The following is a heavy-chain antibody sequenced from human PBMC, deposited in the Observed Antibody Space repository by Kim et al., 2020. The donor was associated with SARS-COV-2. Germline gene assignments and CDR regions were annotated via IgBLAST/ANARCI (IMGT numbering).Heavy chain of an antibody. CDR1: GYSFTSYW. CDR3: ARHYSSSSLSADAFDI. J-gene: IGHJ3*02. V-gene: IGHV5-10-1*01. D-gene: IGHD6-6*01. Sequence: GESLKISCKGSGYSFTSYWISWVRQMPGKGLEWMGRIDPSDSYTNYSPSFQGHVTISADKSISTAYLQWSSLKASDTAMYYCARHYSSSSLSADAFDIWGQGTMFTVSS. CDR2: IDPSDSYT.